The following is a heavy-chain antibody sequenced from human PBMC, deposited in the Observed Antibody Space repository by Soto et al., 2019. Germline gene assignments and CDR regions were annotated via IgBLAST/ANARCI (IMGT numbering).Heavy chain of an antibody. J-gene: IGHJ5*02. V-gene: IGHV4-59*01. Sequence: SETLSLTCTVSGGSISSYYWSWIRQSPGKGLEWIGYIYYSGSTNYNPSLKSRVTISVDTSKNQFSLKLSSLTAADTAVYYCARVAPHDYYYGSGSYFLADRGWFDPWGQGTLVTVSS. CDR2: IYYSGST. D-gene: IGHD3-10*01. CDR3: ARVAPHDYYYGSGSYFLADRGWFDP. CDR1: GGSISSYY.